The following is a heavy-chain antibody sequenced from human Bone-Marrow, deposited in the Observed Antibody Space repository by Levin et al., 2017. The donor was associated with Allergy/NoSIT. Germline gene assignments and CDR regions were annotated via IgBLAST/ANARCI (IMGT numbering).Heavy chain of an antibody. V-gene: IGHV3-30*18. CDR1: GFTFSDYG. CDR3: VKAGGYCSGGRCYGNY. J-gene: IGHJ4*02. CDR2: VSYDGSSK. Sequence: QAGGSLRLSCAASGFTFSDYGIHWVRQAPGKGLEWVAIVSYDGSSKHYADSVKGRFTISRDNSENTVSLQMNSLRPEDMAVYYCVKAGGYCSGGRCYGNYWGQGTLVTVSS. D-gene: IGHD2-15*01.